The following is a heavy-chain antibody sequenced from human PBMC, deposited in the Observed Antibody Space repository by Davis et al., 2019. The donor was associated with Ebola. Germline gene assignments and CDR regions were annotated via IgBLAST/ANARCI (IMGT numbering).Heavy chain of an antibody. J-gene: IGHJ4*02. V-gene: IGHV5-51*01. Sequence: GESLKISCKGSGYTFTSYWIAWVRQVPGKGLEWVGFIYPGDSDTKYSPSFQGQVTISVDRSIDTAYLQWSSLRASDTAMYYCARRGDWGFFFDFWCQGTLVTVSS. CDR1: GYTFTSYW. CDR2: IYPGDSDT. D-gene: IGHD2-21*02. CDR3: ARRGDWGFFFDF.